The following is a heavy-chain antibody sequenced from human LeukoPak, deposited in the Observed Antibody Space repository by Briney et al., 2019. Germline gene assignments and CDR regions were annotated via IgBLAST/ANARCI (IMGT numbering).Heavy chain of an antibody. CDR3: AKGTYCDGGACPPGIYYYYMDV. D-gene: IGHD2-8*02. CDR2: ICDSGFGT. V-gene: IGHV3-23*01. Sequence: GGSLRLSCAASGFTFSNYAMTWVRQAPGQGLEWVSAICDSGFGTYYADYVKGRFTISRGNSKNTLYLQMNSLRAEDTAIYYCAKGTYCDGGACPPGIYYYYMDVWGKGTTVTVSS. CDR1: GFTFSNYA. J-gene: IGHJ6*03.